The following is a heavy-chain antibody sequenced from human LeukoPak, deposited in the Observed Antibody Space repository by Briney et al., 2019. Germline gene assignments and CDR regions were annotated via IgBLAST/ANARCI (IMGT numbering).Heavy chain of an antibody. D-gene: IGHD3-3*01. CDR1: GGSFSGYY. Sequence: SETLSLTCAVYGGSFSGYYWSWIRQPPGKGLEWIGETNHSGSTNYNPSLKSRVTISVDTSKNQFSLKLSSVTAADTAVYYCARRPFGNGRRFTIFGVVTIYDAFDIWGQGTMVTVSS. CDR3: ARRPFGNGRRFTIFGVVTIYDAFDI. J-gene: IGHJ3*02. V-gene: IGHV4-34*01. CDR2: TNHSGST.